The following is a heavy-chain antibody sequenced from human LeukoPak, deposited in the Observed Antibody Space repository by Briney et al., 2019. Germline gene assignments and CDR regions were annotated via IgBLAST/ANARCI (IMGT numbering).Heavy chain of an antibody. CDR1: GFSVTDYY. CDR2: ITKKTAI. CDR3: ARGTYYSGSGPGNWFDP. D-gene: IGHD3-10*01. V-gene: IGHV3-69-1*01. J-gene: IGHJ5*02. Sequence: GGSLRLSCAASGFSVTDYYMNWIGQSPGMEREWISHITKKTAIEYADSVKGRFTISRDNANNLLLLQMDSLRPEDTGVYYCARGTYYSGSGPGNWFDPWGHGTLVTVSS.